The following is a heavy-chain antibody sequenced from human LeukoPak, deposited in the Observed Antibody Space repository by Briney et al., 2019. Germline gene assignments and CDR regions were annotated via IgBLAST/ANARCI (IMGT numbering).Heavy chain of an antibody. CDR3: ARDRREGLGQWLVLSS. Sequence: PSETLSLTCTVSGGSISSYYWSWIRQPPGKGLEWIGYIYYSGSTNYNPSLKSRVTISVDTSKNQFSLKLSSVTAADTAVYYCARDRREGLGQWLVLSSWGQGTLVTVSS. J-gene: IGHJ1*01. D-gene: IGHD6-19*01. V-gene: IGHV4-59*01. CDR2: IYYSGST. CDR1: GGSISSYY.